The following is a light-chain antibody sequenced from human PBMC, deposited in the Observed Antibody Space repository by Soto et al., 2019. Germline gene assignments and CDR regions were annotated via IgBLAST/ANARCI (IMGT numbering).Light chain of an antibody. CDR1: STDVDTFNY. CDR3: SSYTTSASLV. V-gene: IGLV2-14*01. Sequence: QSALTQPASVSGSPGQSMTISCTATSTDVDTFNYVAWYQQYPGKAPKLMIYEVINRPSGVSDRFSGSKSGNTASLIISGLEAEDEADYYCSSYTTSASLVFGGGTKLTVL. CDR2: EVI. J-gene: IGLJ2*01.